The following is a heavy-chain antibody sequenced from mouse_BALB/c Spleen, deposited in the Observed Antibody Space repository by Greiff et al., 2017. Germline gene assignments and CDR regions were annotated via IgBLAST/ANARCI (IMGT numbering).Heavy chain of an antibody. CDR2: ISSGGGNT. J-gene: IGHJ3*01. D-gene: IGHD2-4*01. CDR1: GFTFSSYT. V-gene: IGHV5-9*03. CDR3: ARAGDYPWFAY. Sequence: EVQLVESGGGLVKPGGSLKLSCAASGFTFSSYTMSWVRQTPEKRLEWVATISSGGGNTYYPDSVKGRFTISRDNAKNNLYLQMSSLRSEDTALYYCARAGDYPWFAYWGQGTLVTVSA.